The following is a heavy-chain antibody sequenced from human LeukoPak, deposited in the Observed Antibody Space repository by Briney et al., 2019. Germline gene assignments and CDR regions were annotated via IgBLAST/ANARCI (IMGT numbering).Heavy chain of an antibody. J-gene: IGHJ5*02. D-gene: IGHD2-2*02. CDR2: IYTSGST. CDR3: AREKYCSSTSCYIADAYNWFDP. Sequence: SETLSLTCTVSGGSISSYYWSWIRQPAGKGLEWIGRIYTSGSTNYNPSLKSRVTMSVDTSKNQFSLKLSSVTAADTAVYYCAREKYCSSTSCYIADAYNWFDP. CDR1: GGSISSYY. V-gene: IGHV4-4*07.